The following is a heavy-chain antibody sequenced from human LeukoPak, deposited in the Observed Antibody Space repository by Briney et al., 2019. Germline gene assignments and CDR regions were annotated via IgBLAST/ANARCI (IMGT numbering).Heavy chain of an antibody. J-gene: IGHJ4*02. CDR2: MHPGSSET. CDR1: GYSFTNNW. D-gene: IGHD2-8*01. CDR3: ARLRRGHCTNGVCYPGHYFDY. V-gene: IGHV5-51*01. Sequence: GESLKISCKASGYSFTNNWIGWVRQMSGKGLEWVGIMHPGSSETRYSPSFQGQVTISADKSISTAYLQWSSLKASDTAMYYCARLRRGHCTNGVCYPGHYFDYWGQGTLVTVSS.